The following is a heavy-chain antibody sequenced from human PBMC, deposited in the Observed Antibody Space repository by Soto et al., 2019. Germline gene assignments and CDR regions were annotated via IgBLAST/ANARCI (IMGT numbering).Heavy chain of an antibody. CDR2: INHSGST. Sequence: SETLSLTCAVYGGSFSGYYWSWIRQPPGKGLEWIGEINHSGSTNYNPSLKSRVTISVDTSKNQFSLKLSSVTAADTAVYYCARSHVLRYFDWLFLFDYWGQGTLVTVSS. D-gene: IGHD3-9*01. J-gene: IGHJ4*02. CDR1: GGSFSGYY. CDR3: ARSHVLRYFDWLFLFDY. V-gene: IGHV4-34*01.